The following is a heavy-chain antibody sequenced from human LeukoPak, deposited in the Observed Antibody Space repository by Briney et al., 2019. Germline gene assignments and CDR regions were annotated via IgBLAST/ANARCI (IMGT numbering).Heavy chain of an antibody. CDR3: ARDSWGAYYFDY. D-gene: IGHD7-27*01. CDR1: GFTFSSYA. V-gene: IGHV3-30*04. Sequence: GGSLRLSCAASGFTFSSYAMSWVRQAPGKGLEWVAVISYDGSNKYYADSVKGRFTISRDNSKNTLYLQMNSLRAEDTAVYYCARDSWGAYYFDYWGQGTLVTVSS. CDR2: ISYDGSNK. J-gene: IGHJ4*02.